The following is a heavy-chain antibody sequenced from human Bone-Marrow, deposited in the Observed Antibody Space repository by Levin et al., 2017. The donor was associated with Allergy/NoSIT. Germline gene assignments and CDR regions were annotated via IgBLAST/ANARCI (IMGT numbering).Heavy chain of an antibody. J-gene: IGHJ4*02. Sequence: WGGKGSGKGLEWVGRIRTKANNYATGYAASVKGRFTVSRDDSKNTAYLQMSSLRAEDTAMYYCTKYDASGTPFDSWGQGTLVTVSS. V-gene: IGHV3-73*01. D-gene: IGHD3-16*01. CDR2: IRTKANNYAT. CDR3: TKYDASGTPFDS.